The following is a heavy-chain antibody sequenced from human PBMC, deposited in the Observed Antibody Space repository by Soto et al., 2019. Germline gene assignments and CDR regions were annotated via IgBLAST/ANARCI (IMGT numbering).Heavy chain of an antibody. D-gene: IGHD3-10*01. J-gene: IGHJ2*01. CDR3: ARGRGDGYNQHWYFDL. Sequence: PSETLSLTCAVYGGSFSGYYWSWIRQPPGKGLEWIGEINHSGSTNYNPSLKSRVSMSVGTSNNQFSLKLSSVTAADTAVYYCARGRGDGYNQHWYFDLWGRGTLVTVSS. CDR2: INHSGST. CDR1: GGSFSGYY. V-gene: IGHV4-34*01.